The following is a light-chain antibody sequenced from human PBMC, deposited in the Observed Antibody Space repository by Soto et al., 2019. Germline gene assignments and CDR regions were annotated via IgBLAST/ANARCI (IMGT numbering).Light chain of an antibody. CDR3: QQYKSYWT. J-gene: IGKJ1*01. CDR1: QRISTW. V-gene: IGKV1-5*01. Sequence: DLQMTQSPSTLSASVGDGVTITCRASQRISTWLAWYQQKPAKAPKLLISDASSLETGVPSKFSCSGSGTEFTLTINSLQPDDFATYYCQQYKSYWTFGQGTKVDI. CDR2: DAS.